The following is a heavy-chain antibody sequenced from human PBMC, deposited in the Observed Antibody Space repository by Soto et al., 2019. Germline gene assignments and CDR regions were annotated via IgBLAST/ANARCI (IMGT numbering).Heavy chain of an antibody. CDR2: IIPIFGTA. D-gene: IGHD3-10*01. CDR1: GGTFNTHT. V-gene: IGHV1-69*06. Sequence: QVQLVQSGAEVKKPGSSVKVSCKASGGTFNTHTITWVRQAPGQGLEWMGGIIPIFGTANYAQKFQGTVTITADKSTTTAYMELSSLSSEDTAMYYCARGLTSAYYYGSGAAFDIWGQGTVVTVSS. J-gene: IGHJ3*02. CDR3: ARGLTSAYYYGSGAAFDI.